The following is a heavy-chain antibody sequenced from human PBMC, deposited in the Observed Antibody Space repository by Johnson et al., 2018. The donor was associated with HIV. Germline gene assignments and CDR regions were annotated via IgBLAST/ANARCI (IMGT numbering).Heavy chain of an antibody. CDR1: GFTVSSNY. Sequence: VQLVESGGGVVQPGRSLRLSCAASGFTVSSNYMSWVRQAPGKGLEWVSLISWDGGSTYYADSVKGRFTISRDNSKNSLYLQMNSLRTEDTALYYCVKGRRWLPYGGAFDIWGQGTMVTVSS. D-gene: IGHD4-23*01. CDR2: ISWDGGST. V-gene: IGHV3-43*02. CDR3: VKGRRWLPYGGAFDI. J-gene: IGHJ3*02.